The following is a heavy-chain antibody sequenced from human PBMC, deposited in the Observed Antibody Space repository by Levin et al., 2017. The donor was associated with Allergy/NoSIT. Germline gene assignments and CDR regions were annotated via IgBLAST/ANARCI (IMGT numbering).Heavy chain of an antibody. Sequence: PGGSLRLSCAASGFTFSNAWMSWVRQAPGKGLEWVGRIKSKTDGGTTEYGAPVKGRFTISSDDSNNMLYLHMNSLKTEDTAVYYCSTVPNYYDSSGSDHWGQGTLVTVSS. CDR3: STVPNYYDSSGSDH. J-gene: IGHJ4*02. V-gene: IGHV3-15*01. D-gene: IGHD3-22*01. CDR1: GFTFSNAW. CDR2: IKSKTDGGTT.